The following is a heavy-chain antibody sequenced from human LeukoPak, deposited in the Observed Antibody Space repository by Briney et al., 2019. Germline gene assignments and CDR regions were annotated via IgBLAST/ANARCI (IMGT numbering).Heavy chain of an antibody. V-gene: IGHV4-38-2*02. J-gene: IGHJ4*02. CDR1: GYSISSGYY. D-gene: IGHD3-22*01. CDR3: ARDERRGGYYYDSSGYYFDY. Sequence: PSETLSLTCAVSGYSISSGYYWVWIRQPPGKGLEWIGSIYHSGTTYYNPSLKSRVTISVDTSKNQFSLKLSSVTAADTAVYYRARDERRGGYYYDSSGYYFDYWGQGTLVTVSA. CDR2: IYHSGTT.